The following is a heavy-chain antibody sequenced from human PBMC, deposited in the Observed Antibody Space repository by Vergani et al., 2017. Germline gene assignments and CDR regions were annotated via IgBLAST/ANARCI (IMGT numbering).Heavy chain of an antibody. J-gene: IGHJ4*02. D-gene: IGHD6-6*01. CDR1: GYTFTGYY. CDR3: ARDSSPEFYSSSPTFDY. V-gene: IGHV1-2*06. CDR2: INPNSGGT. Sequence: QVQLVQSGAEVKKPGASVKVSCKASGYTFTGYYMHWVRQAPGQGLEWMGRINPNSGGTNYAQKFQGRVTMTRETSISTAYMELSRLRSDDTAVYYCARDSSPEFYSSSPTFDYWGQGTLVTVSS.